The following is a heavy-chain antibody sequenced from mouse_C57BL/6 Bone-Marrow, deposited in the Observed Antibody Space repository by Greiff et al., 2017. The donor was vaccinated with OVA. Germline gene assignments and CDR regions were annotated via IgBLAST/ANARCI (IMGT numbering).Heavy chain of an antibody. Sequence: EVMLVESGAELVRPGASVKLSCTASGFNIKDDYMHWVKQRPEQGLEWIGWIDPENGDTEYASKFQGKATITADISSNTAYLQLSSLTSEDTAVYYCTSYGNFDYWGQGTTLTVSS. CDR3: TSYGNFDY. CDR2: IDPENGDT. V-gene: IGHV14-4*01. CDR1: GFNIKDDY. D-gene: IGHD2-1*01. J-gene: IGHJ2*01.